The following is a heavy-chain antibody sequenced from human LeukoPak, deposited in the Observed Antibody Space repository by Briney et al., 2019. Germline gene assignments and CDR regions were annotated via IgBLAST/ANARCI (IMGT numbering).Heavy chain of an antibody. CDR1: GGSISSGGYY. Sequence: PSQTLSLTCTVSGGSISSGGYYWSWIRQHPGKGLEWIGYIYYSGSTYYNPSLKSRVTISVDTSKNQFYLKLSSVTAADTAVYYCARGGYSYGSQEMGWYFDLWGRGTLVTVSS. D-gene: IGHD5-18*01. V-gene: IGHV4-31*03. J-gene: IGHJ2*01. CDR3: ARGGYSYGSQEMGWYFDL. CDR2: IYYSGST.